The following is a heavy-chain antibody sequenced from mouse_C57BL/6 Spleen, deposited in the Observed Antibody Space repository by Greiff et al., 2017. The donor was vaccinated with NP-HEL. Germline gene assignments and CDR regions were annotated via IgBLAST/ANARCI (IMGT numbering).Heavy chain of an antibody. CDR2: ISDGGSYT. CDR1: GFTFSSYA. J-gene: IGHJ4*01. Sequence: EVQRVESGGGLVKPGGSLKLSCAASGFTFSSYAMSWVRQTPEKRLEWVATISDGGSYTYYPDNVKGRFTISRDNAKNNLYLQMSHLKSEDTAMYYCASKGGLQDYYAMDYWGQGTSVTVSS. V-gene: IGHV5-4*01. CDR3: ASKGGLQDYYAMDY. D-gene: IGHD2-4*01.